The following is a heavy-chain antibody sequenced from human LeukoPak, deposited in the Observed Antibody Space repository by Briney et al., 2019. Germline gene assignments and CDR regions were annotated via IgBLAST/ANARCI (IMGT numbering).Heavy chain of an antibody. D-gene: IGHD6-13*01. J-gene: IGHJ4*01. CDR2: ISSGSSTI. CDR1: GFIFSGSS. CDR3: ARDYRYSSSIAY. V-gene: IGHV3-48*02. Sequence: GGSLRLSCAASGFIFSGSSMNWVRQAPGQGPEWVSYISSGSSTIHYADSVKGRFTISRDNAKNSLFLQMNSLRDEDTAVYYCARDYRYSSSIAYCGQGSPLTVSS.